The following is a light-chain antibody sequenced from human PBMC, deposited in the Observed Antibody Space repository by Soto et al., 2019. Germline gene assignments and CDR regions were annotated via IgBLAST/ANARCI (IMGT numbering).Light chain of an antibody. V-gene: IGLV2-11*01. CDR1: SSDVGDDNY. J-gene: IGLJ3*02. CDR2: AVN. Sequence: QSALTQPCSVSGSPGQSVTISCTGTSSDVGDDNYVSWYQQHPGKAPKLLIYAVNMRPSGVPDRFSGSQSGNTAFLTISALQAKDEADSSCCPYPGSCTRVFGGGTK. CDR3: CPYPGSCTRV.